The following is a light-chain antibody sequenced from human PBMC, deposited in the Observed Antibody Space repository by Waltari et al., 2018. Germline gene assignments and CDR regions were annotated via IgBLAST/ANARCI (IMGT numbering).Light chain of an antibody. J-gene: IGKJ1*01. CDR2: DAS. CDR1: QSVISY. Sequence: EIVLTQSPATLSLSPGERATLSCRASQSVISYLAWYQQKPGQSPRLLIYDASNRATGIPARFTGSGSGTNFTLTISNLQSEDVAVYYCHQYYSSPQTFGRGTKVEVK. CDR3: HQYYSSPQT. V-gene: IGKV3-11*01.